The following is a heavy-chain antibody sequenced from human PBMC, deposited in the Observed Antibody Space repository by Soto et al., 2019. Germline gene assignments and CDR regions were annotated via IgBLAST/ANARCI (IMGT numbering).Heavy chain of an antibody. V-gene: IGHV3-23*01. J-gene: IGHJ4*02. CDR2: ISASGAYT. CDR1: GFTFSSYA. D-gene: IGHD4-17*01. Sequence: GGSLRLSCAASGFTFSSYAMGWVRQAPGKGLDWVSGISASGAYTYYADSVRGRFTISRDNSKNTLFLQMNSLRAEDTAVYYCAKYTVTEDMGGYWGQGALVTVSS. CDR3: AKYTVTEDMGGY.